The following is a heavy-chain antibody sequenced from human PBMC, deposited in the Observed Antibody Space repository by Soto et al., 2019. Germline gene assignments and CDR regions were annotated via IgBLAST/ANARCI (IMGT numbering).Heavy chain of an antibody. J-gene: IGHJ6*03. CDR1: GFTFSSYS. Sequence: GGSLRLSCAASGFTFSSYSMNWVRQAPGKGLEWVSYISSSSSTIYYADSVKGRFTISRDNAKNSLYLQMNSLRAEDTAVYYCASTCSGGSCYYYYMEVWGKGTTVTVSS. CDR3: ASTCSGGSCYYYYMEV. V-gene: IGHV3-48*01. CDR2: ISSSSSTI. D-gene: IGHD2-15*01.